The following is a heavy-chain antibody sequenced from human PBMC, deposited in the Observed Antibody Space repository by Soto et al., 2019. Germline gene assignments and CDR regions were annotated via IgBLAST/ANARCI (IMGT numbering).Heavy chain of an antibody. D-gene: IGHD2-21*01. CDR2: ISYDGSNK. J-gene: IGHJ4*02. Sequence: GGSLRLSCAASGFTFSSYAMHWVRQAPGKGLEWVAVISYDGSNKYYADSVKGRFTISRDNSKNTLYLQMNSLRAEDTAVYYCARDPNLWFFDYWGQGTLVTVSS. CDR3: ARDPNLWFFDY. CDR1: GFTFSSYA. V-gene: IGHV3-30-3*01.